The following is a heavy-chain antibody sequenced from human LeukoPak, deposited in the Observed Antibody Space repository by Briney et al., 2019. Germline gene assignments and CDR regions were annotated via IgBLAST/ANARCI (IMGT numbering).Heavy chain of an antibody. V-gene: IGHV3-23*01. Sequence: GGSLRLSCAASGFTFTNYAMSWIRQAPGKGLEWVSGISGSGGSTYHTDSVKGRFTISRDNSKNTLYLQMNSLRAEDTAVYYCAKDSYYDSSGFYLAWGQGTLVTVSS. J-gene: IGHJ5*02. D-gene: IGHD3-22*01. CDR1: GFTFTNYA. CDR3: AKDSYYDSSGFYLA. CDR2: ISGSGGST.